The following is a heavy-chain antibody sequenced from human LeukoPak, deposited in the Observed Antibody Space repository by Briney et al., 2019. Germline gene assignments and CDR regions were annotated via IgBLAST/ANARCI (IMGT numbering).Heavy chain of an antibody. V-gene: IGHV4-4*02. CDR2: IFHSGST. CDR1: GGSISSSNW. Sequence: SGTLSLTCAVSGGSISSSNWWSWVRQPPGKGLEWIGEIFHSGSTNYNPSLKSRVNISVDQSKNQFSLKLNSVTAADTAVYYCARGGNKWELDNWFDPWGQGTLVTVSS. D-gene: IGHD1-26*01. CDR3: ARGGNKWELDNWFDP. J-gene: IGHJ5*02.